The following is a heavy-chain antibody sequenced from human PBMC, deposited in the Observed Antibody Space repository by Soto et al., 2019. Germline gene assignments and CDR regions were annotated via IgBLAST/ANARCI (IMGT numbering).Heavy chain of an antibody. V-gene: IGHV1-69*13. CDR2: IIPIFGTA. Sequence: SVKVSCKASGGTFSSYAISWVRQAPGQGLEWMGGIIPIFGTANYAQKFQGRVTITADESTSTAYMELSSLRSEDTAVYYCARDRIQLKDYYYGMDVWGQGTTVTVSS. CDR3: ARDRIQLKDYYYGMDV. D-gene: IGHD5-18*01. CDR1: GGTFSSYA. J-gene: IGHJ6*02.